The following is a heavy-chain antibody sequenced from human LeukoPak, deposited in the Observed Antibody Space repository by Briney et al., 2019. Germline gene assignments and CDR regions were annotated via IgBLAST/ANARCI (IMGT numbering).Heavy chain of an antibody. D-gene: IGHD4-17*01. Sequence: SQTLSLTCTVSGGSISSGGYYWSWIRQHPGKGLEWIGYIYYSGSTYYNPSLKSRVTISVDTSKNQFSLKLGSVTAADTAVYYCARETVTTINWFDPWGQGTLVTVSS. J-gene: IGHJ5*02. CDR1: GGSISSGGYY. CDR3: ARETVTTINWFDP. CDR2: IYYSGST. V-gene: IGHV4-31*03.